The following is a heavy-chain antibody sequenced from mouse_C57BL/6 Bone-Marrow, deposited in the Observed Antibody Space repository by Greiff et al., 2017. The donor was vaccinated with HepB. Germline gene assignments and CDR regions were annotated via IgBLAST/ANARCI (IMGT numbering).Heavy chain of an antibody. CDR3: ARWKGDWYFDV. Sequence: EVKLQQSGPELVKPGASVKISCKASGYTFTDYYMNWVKQSHGKSLEWIGNINPNNGGTSYNQKFKGKATLTVDKSSSTAYMELRSLTSEDSAVYYCARWKGDWYFDVWGTGTTVTVSS. V-gene: IGHV1-26*01. CDR1: GYTFTDYY. CDR2: INPNNGGT. J-gene: IGHJ1*03.